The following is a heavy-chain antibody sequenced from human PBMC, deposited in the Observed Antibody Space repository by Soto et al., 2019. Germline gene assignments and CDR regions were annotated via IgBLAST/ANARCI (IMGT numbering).Heavy chain of an antibody. Sequence: QVQLQESGPGLVKPSQTLSLTCTVSGGSISSGGYYWSWIRQHPGKGLEWIGYIYYSGSTYYNPSLKSRVTISVDTSKNQFSLKLSSVTAADTAVYYCARERRLALSLYYGMDVWGQGTTVTVSS. CDR2: IYYSGST. J-gene: IGHJ6*02. V-gene: IGHV4-31*03. CDR3: ARERRLALSLYYGMDV. D-gene: IGHD6-25*01. CDR1: GGSISSGGYY.